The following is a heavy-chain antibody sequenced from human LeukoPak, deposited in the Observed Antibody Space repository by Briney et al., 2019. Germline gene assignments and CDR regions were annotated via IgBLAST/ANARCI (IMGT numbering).Heavy chain of an antibody. D-gene: IGHD2-15*01. CDR2: IGASGKYI. J-gene: IGHJ4*02. CDR1: GFTFTSYS. CDR3: ARIRDSRVPLDH. Sequence: GGSLRLSCAASGFTFTSYSLTWVRQAPGQGLEWVSYIGASGKYIHHADSVKGRFSISRDNAKNTVFLQMNSLTVADTAVYYCARIRDSRVPLDHWGQGTLVAVAS. V-gene: IGHV3-21*05.